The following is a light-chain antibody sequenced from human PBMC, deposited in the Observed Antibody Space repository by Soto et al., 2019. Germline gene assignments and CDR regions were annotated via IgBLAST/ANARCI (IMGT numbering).Light chain of an antibody. CDR1: QSVSSY. J-gene: IGKJ5*01. Sequence: EIVLTQSPATLSLSPGERITLSCRASQSVSSYLAWYQQKPGQTPRLLIHDASNRATGIPARFSGSGSGTDFTLTISSLEPEDFAVYYCQQRSKWPITFGQGTRLE. CDR2: DAS. V-gene: IGKV3-11*01. CDR3: QQRSKWPIT.